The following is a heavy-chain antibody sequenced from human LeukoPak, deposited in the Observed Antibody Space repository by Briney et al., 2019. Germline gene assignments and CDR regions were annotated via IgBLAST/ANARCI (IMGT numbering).Heavy chain of an antibody. J-gene: IGHJ4*02. Sequence: SETLSLTCAVSGGSISSSNWWTWVRQPPGKGLEWIGEIYHSGSTNYNPSLKSRVTISVDKSKHQFSLKVNSVTAADTAVYYCAIIGQGGYFDYWGQGTLVTVSS. V-gene: IGHV4-4*02. D-gene: IGHD2-15*01. CDR3: AIIGQGGYFDY. CDR2: IYHSGST. CDR1: GGSISSSNW.